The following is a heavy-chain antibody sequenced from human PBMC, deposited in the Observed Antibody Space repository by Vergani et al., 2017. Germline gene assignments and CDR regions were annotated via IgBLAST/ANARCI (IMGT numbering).Heavy chain of an antibody. J-gene: IGHJ3*02. V-gene: IGHV1-69*01. D-gene: IGHD6-6*01. CDR2: IIPIFGTA. Sequence: QVQLVQSGAEVKKPGSSVKVSCKASGGTFSSYAISWVRQAPGQGLEWMGGIIPIFGTANYAQKFQGRVTITADESTSTAYMELSSLRSEDTAVYYCARDPSIAAHSEVTFDIWGQGTMVTVSA. CDR3: ARDPSIAAHSEVTFDI. CDR1: GGTFSSYA.